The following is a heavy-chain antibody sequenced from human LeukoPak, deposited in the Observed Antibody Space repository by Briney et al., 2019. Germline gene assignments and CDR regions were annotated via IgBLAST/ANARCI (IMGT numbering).Heavy chain of an antibody. Sequence: PGGSLRLSCAASGFTFSSYGMHWVRQAPGKGLEWVAFIRYDGSNKYYADSVKGRFTISRDNSKNTLYLQMNSLRAEDTAVYYCAKSKGYSSSWYRGYFDYWGQGTLVTVSS. CDR1: GFTFSSYG. CDR3: AKSKGYSSSWYRGYFDY. CDR2: IRYDGSNK. J-gene: IGHJ4*02. D-gene: IGHD6-13*01. V-gene: IGHV3-30*02.